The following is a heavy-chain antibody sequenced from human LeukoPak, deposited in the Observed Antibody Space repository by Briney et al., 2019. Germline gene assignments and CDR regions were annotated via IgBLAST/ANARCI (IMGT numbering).Heavy chain of an antibody. V-gene: IGHV3-48*02. CDR2: ISGSSSSI. D-gene: IGHD4-17*01. J-gene: IGHJ6*02. CDR1: GFTFSSYS. CDR3: ANLGGDYGDTNYYYYYGMDV. Sequence: GGSLRLSCAASGFTFSSYSMIWVRQAPGKGLEWVSYISGSSSSIYYADSVKGRFTISRDNAKNSLYLQMNSLRDEDTAVYYCANLGGDYGDTNYYYYYGMDVWGQGTTVTVSS.